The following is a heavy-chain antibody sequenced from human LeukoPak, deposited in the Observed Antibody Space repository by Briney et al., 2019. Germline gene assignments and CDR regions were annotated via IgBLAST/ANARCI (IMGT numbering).Heavy chain of an antibody. D-gene: IGHD6-19*01. J-gene: IGHJ3*02. Sequence: QPGGSLRLSCAASGFTFSSYAMSWVRQAPGKGLEWVSAISGSGGSTYYADSVKGRFTISRDNSKNTLYLKMNSLRAEDTAVYYCAKMSSSGWSYYLDAFDIWGQGKMVTVSS. CDR2: ISGSGGST. CDR3: AKMSSSGWSYYLDAFDI. CDR1: GFTFSSYA. V-gene: IGHV3-23*01.